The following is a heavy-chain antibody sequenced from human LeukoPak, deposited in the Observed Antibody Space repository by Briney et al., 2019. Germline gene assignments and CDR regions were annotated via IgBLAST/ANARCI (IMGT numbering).Heavy chain of an antibody. V-gene: IGHV3-33*01. Sequence: PGRSLRLSCAASGFTFSSYGMPWVRQAPGKGLEWVAVIWYDGSIKYYADSVKGRFTISRDNSKNTLDLQMNSLRAEDTAVYSCARDRSYDFWSGYSTPDYWGQGTLVTVSS. CDR3: ARDRSYDFWSGYSTPDY. J-gene: IGHJ4*02. CDR2: IWYDGSIK. D-gene: IGHD3-3*01. CDR1: GFTFSSYG.